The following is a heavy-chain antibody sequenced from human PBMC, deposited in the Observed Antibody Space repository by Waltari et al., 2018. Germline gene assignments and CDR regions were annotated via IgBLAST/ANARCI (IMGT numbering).Heavy chain of an antibody. CDR2: IYYSGST. Sequence: QLQLQESGPGLVKPSETLSLTCTVSGGSISSSSYYWGWIRQPPGKGLEWIGRIYYSGSTYYNPALKSRVTISVDTSKNQFSLKLSSVTAADTAVYYCARQGIAAHDYWGQGTLVTVSS. CDR3: ARQGIAAHDY. V-gene: IGHV4-39*01. J-gene: IGHJ4*02. D-gene: IGHD6-13*01. CDR1: GGSISSSSYY.